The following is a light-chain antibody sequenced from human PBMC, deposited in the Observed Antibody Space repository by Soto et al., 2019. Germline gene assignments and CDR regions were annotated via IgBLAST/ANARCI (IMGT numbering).Light chain of an antibody. CDR3: SSYTSSSTFV. V-gene: IGLV2-14*01. CDR2: DVS. J-gene: IGLJ1*01. Sequence: QSALTQPASVSGSPGQSITISCTGTSSDVGGYNYVSWYQQHPGKAPKLMIYDVSNRTSGVSNRFSGSKSSNTASLTISGLQAEDEADYYCSSYTSSSTFVFGTGTKLTVL. CDR1: SSDVGGYNY.